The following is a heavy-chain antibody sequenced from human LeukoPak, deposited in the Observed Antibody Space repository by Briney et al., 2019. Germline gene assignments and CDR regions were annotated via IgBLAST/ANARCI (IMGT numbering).Heavy chain of an antibody. CDR1: GFTFDDYA. J-gene: IGHJ6*02. Sequence: GGSLRLSCAASGFTFDDYAMHWVRQAPGKGLEWVSGISSSSSYIYYADSVKGRFTISRDNAKNSLYLQMNSLRAEDTAVYYCARAPHCSSTSCYPTRAYYYYGMDVWGQGTTVTVSS. D-gene: IGHD2-2*01. V-gene: IGHV3-21*01. CDR2: ISSSSSYI. CDR3: ARAPHCSSTSCYPTRAYYYYGMDV.